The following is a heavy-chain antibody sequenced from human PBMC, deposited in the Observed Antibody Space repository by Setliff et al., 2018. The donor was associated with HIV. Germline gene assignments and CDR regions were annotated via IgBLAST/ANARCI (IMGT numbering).Heavy chain of an antibody. CDR2: INHSGNT. CDR3: ASSQGYDFWSGPTGYYMDV. D-gene: IGHD3-3*01. Sequence: SETLSLTCSVSDDSISSGVYYWSWIRQTPGKGLEWIAEINHSGNTNYNPSLKSRVTISVVTSKSHFSLKMTSVTAADTAVYYCASSQGYDFWSGPTGYYMDVWGKGTTVTVSS. CDR1: DDSISSGVYY. J-gene: IGHJ6*03. V-gene: IGHV4-39*02.